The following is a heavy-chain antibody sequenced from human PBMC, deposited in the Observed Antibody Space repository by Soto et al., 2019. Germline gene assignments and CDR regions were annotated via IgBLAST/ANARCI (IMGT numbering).Heavy chain of an antibody. D-gene: IGHD3-3*01. CDR1: NLYVREYF. CDR3: ATGDDLDY. V-gene: IGHV4-34*02. Sequence: QVQPQLWGPGLLKPSETLSLNCGVFNLYVREYFWTWIRQPPGKGLEWLGEITRRGSTHYNPSLKSRLPLPLDPSTTPFSLRLTSVTAADPAVYSCATGDDLDYWGQGALVTVSS. J-gene: IGHJ4*02. CDR2: ITRRGST.